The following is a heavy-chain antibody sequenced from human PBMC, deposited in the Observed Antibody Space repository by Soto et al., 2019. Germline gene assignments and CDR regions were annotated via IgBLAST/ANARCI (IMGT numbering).Heavy chain of an antibody. D-gene: IGHD3-22*01. CDR2: IDWDDDK. Sequence: SGPTLVNPTQTLTLACTFSGFSLSTSEMRVSWIRQPQGKVLEWLARIDWDDDKFYSTSLKTRLTLAKDTSKNQVVLTMTNMDPVDKATYYCARIGAYDSSGYYYDYYYGMDVWGQGTTVTVSS. CDR3: ARIGAYDSSGYYYDYYYGMDV. V-gene: IGHV2-70*04. J-gene: IGHJ6*02. CDR1: GFSLSTSEMR.